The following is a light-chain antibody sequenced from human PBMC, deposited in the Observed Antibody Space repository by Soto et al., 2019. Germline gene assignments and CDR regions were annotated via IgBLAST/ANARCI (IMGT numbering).Light chain of an antibody. CDR3: ISYTDRQSYL. CDR2: AVS. V-gene: IGLV2-14*03. Sequence: QSVLTQPASVSGSPGQSITISCSGTSSDIGSYDHVAWYQQFPGKSPKLIIYAVSDRPSGVSDRSSGSKSGISASLTISGLQTEDEADYYCISYTDRQSYLFGTGTKV. J-gene: IGLJ1*01. CDR1: SSDIGSYDH.